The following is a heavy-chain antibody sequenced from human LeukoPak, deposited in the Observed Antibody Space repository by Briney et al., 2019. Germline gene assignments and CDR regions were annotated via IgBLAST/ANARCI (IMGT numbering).Heavy chain of an antibody. J-gene: IGHJ4*02. CDR3: AKDSYSSTWFLFDY. CDR1: GFTFSGYD. Sequence: PGGSLRLSCAASGFTFSGYDMSWVRQAPGQGLEWVSCMSRSGGGTYYADSVRGRFTISRDNSKNTLYLQMNSLRAEDTAVYYCAKDSYSSTWFLFDYWGQGTLVTVSS. D-gene: IGHD6-13*01. V-gene: IGHV3-23*01. CDR2: MSRSGGGT.